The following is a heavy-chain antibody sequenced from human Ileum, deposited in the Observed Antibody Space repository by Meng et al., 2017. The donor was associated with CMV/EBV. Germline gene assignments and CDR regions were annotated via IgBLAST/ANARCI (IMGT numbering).Heavy chain of an antibody. Sequence: EVQLVEAGGGLVQPGGSLRLSCAVSGFTFRNYWMHWVRQAPGKELTWVSHINNDGTSTTYADSVKGRFTISRDNARNTLYLQMNSLKVEDTAMYYCLRDEGDPFDYWGQGTLVTVSS. V-gene: IGHV3-74*03. CDR3: LRDEGDPFDY. CDR2: INNDGTST. CDR1: GFTFRNYW. D-gene: IGHD3-16*01. J-gene: IGHJ4*02.